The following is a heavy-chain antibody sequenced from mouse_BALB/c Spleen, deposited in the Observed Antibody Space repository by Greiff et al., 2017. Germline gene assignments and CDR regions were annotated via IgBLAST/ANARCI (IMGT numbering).Heavy chain of an antibody. Sequence: EVKLMESGPELVKPGASVKVSCKASGYSFTDYNMYWVKQSHGKSLEWIGYIDPYNGGTSYNQKFKGKATLTVDKSSSTAFMHLNSLTSEDSAVYYCARGRKTLDYDYFSYAMDYWGQGTSVTVSS. D-gene: IGHD2-4*01. CDR3: ARGRKTLDYDYFSYAMDY. V-gene: IGHV1S135*01. CDR1: GYSFTDYN. CDR2: IDPYNGGT. J-gene: IGHJ4*01.